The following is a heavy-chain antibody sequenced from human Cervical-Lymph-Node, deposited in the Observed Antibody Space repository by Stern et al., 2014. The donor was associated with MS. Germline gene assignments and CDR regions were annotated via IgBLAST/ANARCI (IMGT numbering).Heavy chain of an antibody. D-gene: IGHD5/OR15-5a*01. CDR1: GYTFIRYY. V-gene: IGHV1-46*01. J-gene: IGHJ6*02. CDR2: VNANGGSA. CDR3: ATLYDSSGNYGMEV. Sequence: QVQLMQSGAQVKKPGASVKVSCKGSGYTFIRYYIQWVRQAPGQGLEWMGVVNANGGSARYAQQVQGRGTMASDTSTSTVSMELSSLRSEDTAVYYWATLYDSSGNYGMEVWGQGTTVIVSS.